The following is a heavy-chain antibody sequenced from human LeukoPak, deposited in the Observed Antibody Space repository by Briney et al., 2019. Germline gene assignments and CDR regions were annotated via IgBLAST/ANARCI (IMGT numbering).Heavy chain of an antibody. J-gene: IGHJ4*02. CDR3: ASEDCSGGSCPSRN. Sequence: PSETLSLTCAVYGGSFSGYYWSWIRQPPGKGLEWIGEINHSGSTNYNQSLKSRVTISVDTSKNQFSLKLSSVTAADTAVYYCASEDCSGGSCPSRNWGQGTLVTVSS. D-gene: IGHD2-15*01. CDR2: INHSGST. CDR1: GGSFSGYY. V-gene: IGHV4-34*01.